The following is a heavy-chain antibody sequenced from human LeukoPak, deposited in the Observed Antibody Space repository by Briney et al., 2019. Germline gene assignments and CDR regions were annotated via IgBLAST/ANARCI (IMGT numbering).Heavy chain of an antibody. J-gene: IGHJ4*02. CDR1: GFTFDDYA. V-gene: IGHV3-9*01. CDR2: ISWNSGSI. Sequence: GGSLRLSCAASGFTFDDYAMHWVRQAPGKGLEWVSGISWNSGSIGYADSVKSRFTISRDNAKNSLYLQMNSLRAEDTALYYCAKDWDYYDSSGNFDYWGQGTLVTVSS. CDR3: AKDWDYYDSSGNFDY. D-gene: IGHD3-22*01.